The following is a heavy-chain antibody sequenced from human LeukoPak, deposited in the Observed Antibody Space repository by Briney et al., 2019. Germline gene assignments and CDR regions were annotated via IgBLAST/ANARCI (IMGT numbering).Heavy chain of an antibody. CDR3: ARDPGTYTGSYYGLN. J-gene: IGHJ4*02. CDR1: GYTFTSYG. Sequence: ASVTVSCKASGYTFTSYGITWVRQAPGQGLEWMGWISGDNGQTKYAQNFQDRVTMTTDTPTSTAYLELKSLRSDDTAVYYCARDPGTYTGSYYGLNWGQGTLVTV. D-gene: IGHD1-26*01. V-gene: IGHV1-18*01. CDR2: ISGDNGQT.